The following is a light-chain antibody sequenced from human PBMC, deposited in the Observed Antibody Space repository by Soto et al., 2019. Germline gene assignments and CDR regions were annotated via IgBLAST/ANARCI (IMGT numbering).Light chain of an antibody. CDR1: SSDIGSYNY. CDR2: EVS. V-gene: IGLV2-14*01. CDR3: SAHTTSFTFV. J-gene: IGLJ1*01. Sequence: QSALTQPASVSGSPGQSITISCTGSSSDIGSYNYVSWHQHQQGNVPKVLIYEVSNRPSGVSSRFSGSRSGNTASLTISGLQAEDEATYYCSAHTTSFTFVFGPGTKLTVL.